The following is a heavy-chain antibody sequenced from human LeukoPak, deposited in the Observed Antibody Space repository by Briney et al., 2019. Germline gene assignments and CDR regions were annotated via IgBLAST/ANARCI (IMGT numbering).Heavy chain of an antibody. CDR2: ISGSGDKT. CDR1: GFSLSTCA. D-gene: IGHD2-15*01. Sequence: GGSLRLSCAASGFSLSTCALSWVRQAPGGGLEWVAAISGSGDKTYHADSVKGRFTISKDNSENRLSLQMDSLRAEDTAVYFCAKDTTAWWYHRAYMNVWGKGTTVTVSS. V-gene: IGHV3-23*01. CDR3: AKDTTAWWYHRAYMNV. J-gene: IGHJ6*03.